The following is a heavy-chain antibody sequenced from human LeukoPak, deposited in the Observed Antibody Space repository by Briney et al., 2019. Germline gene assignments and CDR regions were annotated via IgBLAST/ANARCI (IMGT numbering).Heavy chain of an antibody. CDR2: IYYSGST. V-gene: IGHV4-59*01. D-gene: IGHD7-27*01. CDR3: ASNTGTVFDY. CDR1: GGSISNYY. Sequence: SETLSLTCTVSGGSISNYYWSWIRQPPGKGLEWIGFIYYSGSTNYNPSLKSRVTISVDTSKNQFSLKVRSVTPADTAVYYCASNTGTVFDYWGQGALVTVSS. J-gene: IGHJ4*02.